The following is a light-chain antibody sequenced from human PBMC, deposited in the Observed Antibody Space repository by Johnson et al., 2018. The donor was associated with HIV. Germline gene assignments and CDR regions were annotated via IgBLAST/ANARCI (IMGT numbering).Light chain of an antibody. CDR2: DNN. Sequence: QSVLTQPPSVSAAPGQKVTISCSGSSSNIGNNYVSWYQQVPGTAPKLLIFDNNKRPSGIPDRFSGSKSGPSATLGITGLPTGDEADYYCGTWDSRLSGVFGTGTEDTVL. CDR1: SSNIGNNY. V-gene: IGLV1-51*01. J-gene: IGLJ1*01. CDR3: GTWDSRLSGV.